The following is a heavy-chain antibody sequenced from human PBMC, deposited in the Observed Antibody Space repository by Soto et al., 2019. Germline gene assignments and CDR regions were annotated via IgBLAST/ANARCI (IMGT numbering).Heavy chain of an antibody. Sequence: SETLSLTCTVSGGTFSSSSYYWAWIRQPPGKGLEWIGSVYYSGITHCNPSLKSRVTISVDTAKNQFSLKLSSVAAADTAVYYCARHSRGRDGYFLWELEYWGQGTLVTV. CDR2: VYYSGIT. CDR1: GGTFSSSSYY. V-gene: IGHV4-39*01. CDR3: ARHSRGRDGYFLWELEY. D-gene: IGHD1-26*01. J-gene: IGHJ4*02.